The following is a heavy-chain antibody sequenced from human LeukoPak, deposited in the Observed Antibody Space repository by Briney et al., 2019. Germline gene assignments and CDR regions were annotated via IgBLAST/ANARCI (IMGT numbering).Heavy chain of an antibody. CDR1: GFTFSSYA. J-gene: IGHJ1*01. CDR3: AKDHYDYVWGSYSLYFQP. V-gene: IGHV3-23*01. Sequence: GGSLRLSCAASGFTFSSYAMSWVRQAPGKGLEWVSAISGSGDNTYHADSVKGRFTISRDNSKDTLYVQMSTLRAEDTAVYYCAKDHYDYVWGSYSLYFQPWGQGTLVTVSS. CDR2: ISGSGDNT. D-gene: IGHD3-16*01.